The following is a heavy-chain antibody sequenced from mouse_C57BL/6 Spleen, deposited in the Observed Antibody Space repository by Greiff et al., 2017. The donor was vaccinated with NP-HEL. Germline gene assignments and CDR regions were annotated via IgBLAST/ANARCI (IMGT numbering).Heavy chain of an antibody. CDR3: ARAHSYYFDY. CDR2: IYPGDGDT. D-gene: IGHD1-3*01. CDR1: GYAFSSYW. Sequence: VKLQESGAELVKPGASVKISCKASGYAFSSYWMNWVKQRPGKGLEWIGQIYPGDGDTNYNGKFKGKATLTADKSSSTAYMQLSSLTSEDSAVYFCARAHSYYFDYWGQGTTLTVSS. J-gene: IGHJ2*01. V-gene: IGHV1-80*01.